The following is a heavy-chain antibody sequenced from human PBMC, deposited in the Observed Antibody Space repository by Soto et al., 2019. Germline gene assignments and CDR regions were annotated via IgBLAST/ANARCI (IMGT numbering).Heavy chain of an antibody. CDR3: AKPPDGLQTYYYYYYMDV. CDR1: GFTFSSYA. CDR2: ISGSGGST. D-gene: IGHD5-12*01. J-gene: IGHJ6*03. Sequence: GGSLRLSCAASGFTFSSYAMSWVRQAPGKGLEWVSAISGSGGSTYYADSVKGRFAISRDNSKNTLYLQMNSLRAEDTAVYYCAKPPDGLQTYYYYYYMDVWGKGTTVTVSS. V-gene: IGHV3-23*01.